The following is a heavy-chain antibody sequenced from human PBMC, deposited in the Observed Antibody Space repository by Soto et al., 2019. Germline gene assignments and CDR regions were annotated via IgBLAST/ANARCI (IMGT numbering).Heavy chain of an antibody. CDR2: IIPIFGTA. D-gene: IGHD3-22*01. J-gene: IGHJ4*02. V-gene: IGHV1-69*13. CDR1: GGTFSSYA. Sequence: SVKVSCKASGGTFSSYAISWVRQAPGQGLEWMGGIIPIFGTANYAQKFQGRVTITADESTSTAYMELSSLRSEDTAVYYCARYLDYYDSSGPHKNYFDYWGQGTLVTVSS. CDR3: ARYLDYYDSSGPHKNYFDY.